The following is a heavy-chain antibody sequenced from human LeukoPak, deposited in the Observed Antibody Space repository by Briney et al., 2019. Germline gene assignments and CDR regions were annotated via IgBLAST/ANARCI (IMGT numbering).Heavy chain of an antibody. V-gene: IGHV3-43*01. J-gene: IGHJ4*02. CDR2: AGWAGGTT. Sequence: GGSLRLSCATSGFTFDRYTIHWVRQALGKGLEWVSLAGWAGGTTYYSDSVRGRFTISRDSGKNSVYLQMNSLTTDDTAFYFCAKELDTMFFDYWGQGALVTVSS. D-gene: IGHD3-10*02. CDR3: AKELDTMFFDY. CDR1: GFTFDRYT.